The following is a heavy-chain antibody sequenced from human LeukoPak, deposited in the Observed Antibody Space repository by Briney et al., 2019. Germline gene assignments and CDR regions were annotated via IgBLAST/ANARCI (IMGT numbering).Heavy chain of an antibody. CDR2: IIPILGIA. CDR1: GGTFSSYA. CDR3: ARLWGIDHHYYGMDV. Sequence: GASVKVSCKASGGTFSSYAISWVRQAPGQGLEWMGRIIPILGIANSAQKFQGRVTITADKSPSPAYMELSSLRSEDTAVYYCARLWGIDHHYYGMDVWGQGTTVTVS. D-gene: IGHD3-16*01. J-gene: IGHJ6*02. V-gene: IGHV1-69*04.